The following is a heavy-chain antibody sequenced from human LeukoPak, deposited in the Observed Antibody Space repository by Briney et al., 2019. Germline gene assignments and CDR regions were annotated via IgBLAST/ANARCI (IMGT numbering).Heavy chain of an antibody. CDR3: ARASPYYYDSSGRNWFDP. Sequence: SETLSLTCAVYGGSFSGYYWSWIRQPPGKGLEWIGEINHSGSTNYNPSLKSRVTISVDTSKNQFSLKLSSVTAADTAVYYCARASPYYYDSSGRNWFDPWGQGTLVTVSS. D-gene: IGHD3-22*01. CDR1: GGSFSGYY. J-gene: IGHJ5*02. CDR2: INHSGST. V-gene: IGHV4-34*01.